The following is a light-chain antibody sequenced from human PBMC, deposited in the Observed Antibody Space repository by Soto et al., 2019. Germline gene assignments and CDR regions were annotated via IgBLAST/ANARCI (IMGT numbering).Light chain of an antibody. CDR3: AAWDDSLSGYV. CDR2: EVS. CDR1: SSDVGSYNR. J-gene: IGLJ1*01. Sequence: HSVLAQPPSVSGSPGQSVTISCTGISSDVGSYNRVSWYQQPPGTAPKLMIYEVSNRPSGVPDRFSGSKSGTSASLAISGLRSEDEADYYCAAWDDSLSGYVFGTGTKVTVL. V-gene: IGLV2-18*01.